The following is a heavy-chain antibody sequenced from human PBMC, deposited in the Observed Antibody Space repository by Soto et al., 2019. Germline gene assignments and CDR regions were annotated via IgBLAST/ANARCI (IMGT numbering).Heavy chain of an antibody. CDR2: INHSGST. Sequence: SETLSLTCAFYGGSFSGYYWSWIRQPPGKGLEWIGEINHSGSTNYNPSLKSRVTISVDTSKNQFSLKLSSVTAADTAVYYCARGWVVVVPAASKTDYYYGMDVWGQGTTVTVSS. V-gene: IGHV4-34*01. CDR1: GGSFSGYY. J-gene: IGHJ6*02. CDR3: ARGWVVVVPAASKTDYYYGMDV. D-gene: IGHD2-2*01.